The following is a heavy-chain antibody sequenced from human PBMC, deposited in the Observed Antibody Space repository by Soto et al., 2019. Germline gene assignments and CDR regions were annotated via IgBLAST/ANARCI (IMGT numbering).Heavy chain of an antibody. V-gene: IGHV3-15*01. CDR1: GFTFSNAW. D-gene: IGHD2-21*01. CDR2: IKSNPDGGTT. Sequence: GGSLRLSCTASGFTFSNAWMTWVRQAPGKGLEWVGRIKSNPDGGTTDYAAPVKGRFTISRDDPQNTLFLQMNSLKSEDTAVYYCSTIIVAAARARFDPWGQGTLVTVSS. CDR3: STIIVAAARARFDP. J-gene: IGHJ5*02.